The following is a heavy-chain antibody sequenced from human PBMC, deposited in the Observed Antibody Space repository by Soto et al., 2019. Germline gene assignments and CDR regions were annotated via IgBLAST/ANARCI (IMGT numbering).Heavy chain of an antibody. J-gene: IGHJ4*02. CDR2: SNWDGDDT. V-gene: IGHV3-20*04. CDR1: GFNFEEYG. D-gene: IGHD6-19*01. CDR3: ARGDIAVAVSSDY. Sequence: EVHLVESGGRVVRPGKSLRLSCAASGFNFEEYGMTWVRQAPGKGLEWVAGSNWDGDDTGYADSVQGRFTISRDNAKKFLYLQMNSLRVDDTALYSCARGDIAVAVSSDYWGQGTLVTVSS.